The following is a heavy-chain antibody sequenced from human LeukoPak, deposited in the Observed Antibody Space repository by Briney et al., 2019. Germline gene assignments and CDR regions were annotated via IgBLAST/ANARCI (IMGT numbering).Heavy chain of an antibody. D-gene: IGHD2-2*01. V-gene: IGHV3-66*01. Sequence: GGSLRLSRAASGFTVSSSYMSWVRQAPGKGLEWVSVIYRGGNVYYADSTYYADSVKGRFTISRDNSKNTLYLQMNSLRVEDTAVYYCARDVVVVPSRYYYYYGMDAWGQGTTVTVSS. CDR1: GFTVSSSY. CDR3: ARDVVVVPSRYYYYYGMDA. J-gene: IGHJ6*02. CDR2: IYRGGNVYYADST.